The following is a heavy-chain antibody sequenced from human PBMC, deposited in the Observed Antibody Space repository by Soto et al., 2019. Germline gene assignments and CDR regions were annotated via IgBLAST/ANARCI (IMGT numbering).Heavy chain of an antibody. V-gene: IGHV4-39*01. J-gene: IGHJ4*02. D-gene: IGHD3-10*01. CDR3: ARGYQYYYGSGSYYNAPPHFDY. Sequence: QLQLQESGPGLVKPSETLSLTCTVSGGSISSSSYYWGWIRQPPGKGLEWIGSIYYSGSTYYNPSLKSRVTISVDTSKNQFSLKLSSVTAADTAVYYCARGYQYYYGSGSYYNAPPHFDYWGQGTLVTVSS. CDR1: GGSISSSSYY. CDR2: IYYSGST.